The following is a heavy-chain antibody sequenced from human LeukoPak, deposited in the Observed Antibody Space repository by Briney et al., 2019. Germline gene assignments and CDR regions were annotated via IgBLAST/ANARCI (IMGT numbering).Heavy chain of an antibody. J-gene: IGHJ5*02. D-gene: IGHD6-19*01. V-gene: IGHV4-34*01. CDR3: ARDPYSSGWFDP. CDR2: VNHSGST. Sequence: SETLSLTCAVYGGSFSGYYWSWIRQPPGKGLEWIGEVNHSGSTNYNPSLKSRVTISVDTSKNQFSLKLSSVTAADTAVYYCARDPYSSGWFDPWGQGTLVTVSS. CDR1: GGSFSGYY.